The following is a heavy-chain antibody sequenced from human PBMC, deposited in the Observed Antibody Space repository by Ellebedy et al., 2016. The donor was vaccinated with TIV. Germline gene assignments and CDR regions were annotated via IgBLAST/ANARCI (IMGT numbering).Heavy chain of an antibody. CDR2: IYYSGST. D-gene: IGHD3-10*01. Sequence: MPSETLSLTCTVSGGSIGSGGHYWSWSRQHPGKGLAWIGYIYYSGSTNYNSSLKSRATISVDTSKNQFSLKLTAVTAADTAIYYCARSLYYYNSALYFDHWGRGTLVTVSS. V-gene: IGHV4-31*03. J-gene: IGHJ4*02. CDR3: ARSLYYYNSALYFDH. CDR1: GGSIGSGGHY.